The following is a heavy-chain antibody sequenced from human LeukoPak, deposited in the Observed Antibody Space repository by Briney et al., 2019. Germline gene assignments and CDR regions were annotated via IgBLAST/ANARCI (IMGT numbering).Heavy chain of an antibody. D-gene: IGHD6-13*01. CDR3: AKDKGIAAAPLDYMDV. CDR1: GFTFSGYA. V-gene: IGHV3-23*01. Sequence: GGSLRLSCAASGFTFSGYAMSWVRQTPGKGLEWVSAISGSGGSTYYADSVKGRFTISRDNSKNTLYLHMNSLRAEDTAVYYCAKDKGIAAAPLDYMDVWGKGTTVTVSS. CDR2: ISGSGGST. J-gene: IGHJ6*03.